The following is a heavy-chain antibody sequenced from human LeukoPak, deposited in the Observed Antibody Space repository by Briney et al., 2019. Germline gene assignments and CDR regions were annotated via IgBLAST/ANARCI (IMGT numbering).Heavy chain of an antibody. J-gene: IGHJ5*01. CDR1: GGSFGSSH. D-gene: IGHD2-21*01. CDR3: AAGCHGYCDGHRSPDLFAS. Sequence: PSETLSLTCSVSGGSFGSSHWSWIRQAPGKGLEWIGNFQSGERPNYNPCLKSRVAISAETSKKQFFRRLTPVTAAERAGYYCAAGCHGYCDGHRSPDLFASWGQGTPVTVSS. CDR2: FQSGERP. V-gene: IGHV4-4*09.